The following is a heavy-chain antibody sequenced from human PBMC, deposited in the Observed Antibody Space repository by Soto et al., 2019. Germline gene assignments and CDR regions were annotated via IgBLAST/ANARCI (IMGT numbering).Heavy chain of an antibody. V-gene: IGHV5-51*01. CDR3: ARGVYDSSGYYFY. CDR1: GYSFTSYW. D-gene: IGHD3-22*01. J-gene: IGHJ4*02. Sequence: GESLKISCRGSGYSFTSYWIAWVGEMPGKGLEWMGIIYPGDSDTRYSPSFQGQVTISADKSISTAYLQWSSLKASDTAMYYCARGVYDSSGYYFYWGQGTLVTVSS. CDR2: IYPGDSDT.